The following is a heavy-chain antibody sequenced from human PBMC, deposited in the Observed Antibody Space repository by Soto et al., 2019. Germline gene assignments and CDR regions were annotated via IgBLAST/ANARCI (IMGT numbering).Heavy chain of an antibody. J-gene: IGHJ3*02. D-gene: IGHD3-10*01. CDR1: GGTFSSYA. Sequence: SVKVSCKASGGTFSSYAISWVRQAPGQGLEWMGGIIPIFGTANYAQKFQGRVTITADESTSTAYMELSSLRSEDTAVYYCAREETYGSGTRGAFDIWGQGTMVTVSS. V-gene: IGHV1-69*13. CDR3: AREETYGSGTRGAFDI. CDR2: IIPIFGTA.